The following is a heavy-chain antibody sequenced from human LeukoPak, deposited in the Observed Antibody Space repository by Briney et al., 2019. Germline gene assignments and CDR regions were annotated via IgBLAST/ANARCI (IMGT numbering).Heavy chain of an antibody. V-gene: IGHV3-53*01. J-gene: IGHJ6*02. CDR3: AKNNIPAFSYYYYGMDV. D-gene: IGHD1/OR15-1a*01. CDR2: IYSGGST. CDR1: GFTVSSNY. Sequence: GGSLRLSCAASGFTVSSNYMSWVRQAPGKGLEWVSVIYSGGSTYYADSVKGRFTISRDNSKNTLYLQMNSLRAEDTAVYYCAKNNIPAFSYYYYGMDVWGQGTTVTVSS.